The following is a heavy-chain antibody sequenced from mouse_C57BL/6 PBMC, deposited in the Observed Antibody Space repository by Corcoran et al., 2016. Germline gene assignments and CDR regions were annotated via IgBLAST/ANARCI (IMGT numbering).Heavy chain of an antibody. Sequence: QIQLVQSGPELKKPGETVKISCKASGYTFTTYGMSWVKQAPGKGLKWMGWINTYSGVPTYADDFKGRFAFSLETSASTAYLQINNLKNEDTATYFCAREAAQALDYWGQGTTLTVSS. CDR3: AREAAQALDY. D-gene: IGHD3-2*02. CDR1: GYTFTTYG. J-gene: IGHJ2*01. CDR2: INTYSGVP. V-gene: IGHV9-3*01.